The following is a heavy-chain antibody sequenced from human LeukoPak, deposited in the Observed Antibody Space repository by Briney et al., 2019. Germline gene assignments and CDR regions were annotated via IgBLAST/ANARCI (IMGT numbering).Heavy chain of an antibody. V-gene: IGHV4-59*01. Sequence: SETLSLTCTVSGDSISSYYWSWIRQPPGKGLEWIGYIYYSGSTNYNPSLKSRVTISVDTSKNQFSLKLISVTAADTAVYYCARVIKQWWYFDYWGQGTLVTVSS. CDR1: GDSISSYY. CDR2: IYYSGST. D-gene: IGHD2-15*01. CDR3: ARVIKQWWYFDY. J-gene: IGHJ4*02.